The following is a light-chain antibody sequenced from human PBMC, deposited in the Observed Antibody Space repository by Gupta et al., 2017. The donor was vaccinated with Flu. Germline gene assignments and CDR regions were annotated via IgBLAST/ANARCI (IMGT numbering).Light chain of an antibody. CDR1: QRISSY. CDR2: AAS. J-gene: IGKJ2*01. Sequence: DIQMTQSPSSLSASVGDRVTITCRASQRISSYLNWYQQKPGKAPKLLIYAASSLQSGVPSRFSGSGSGTDFTLTISSLQPEEFATYYGQQSYSTPRTFGQGTKLEIK. V-gene: IGKV1-39*01. CDR3: QQSYSTPRT.